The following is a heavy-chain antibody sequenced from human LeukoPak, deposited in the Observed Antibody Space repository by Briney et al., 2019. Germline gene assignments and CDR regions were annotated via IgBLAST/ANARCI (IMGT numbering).Heavy chain of an antibody. J-gene: IGHJ4*02. Sequence: PGGSLRLSCAASGFTFSSYSMNWVRQAPGKGLEWVSYISSSSSTIYYADSVKGRFTISRDNSKNTLYLQMNSLRAEDTAVYYCAKDLTSLGATNYWGQGTLVTVSS. V-gene: IGHV3-48*01. CDR2: ISSSSSTI. CDR3: AKDLTSLGATNY. D-gene: IGHD1-26*01. CDR1: GFTFSSYS.